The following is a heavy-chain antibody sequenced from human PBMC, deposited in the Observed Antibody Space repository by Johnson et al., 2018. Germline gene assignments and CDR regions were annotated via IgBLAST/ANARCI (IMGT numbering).Heavy chain of an antibody. V-gene: IGHV3-30*03. J-gene: IGHJ1*01. CDR3: ARARMPYGDYLEYFQH. D-gene: IGHD4-17*01. Sequence: VQLVQSGGGVVQPGRSLRLSCAASGFTFSSDGMHWVRQAQGKGLERVAVLSYDGSNKYCADCVKGRFTISRYNTKNTLYLQMNNRRAVDTALYYCARARMPYGDYLEYFQHWVQGTLVTVSS. CDR2: LSYDGSNK. CDR1: GFTFSSDG.